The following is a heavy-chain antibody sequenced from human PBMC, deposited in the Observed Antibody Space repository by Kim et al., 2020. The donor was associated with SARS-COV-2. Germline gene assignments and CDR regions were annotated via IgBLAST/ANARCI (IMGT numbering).Heavy chain of an antibody. J-gene: IGHJ4*02. CDR3: ARGGVGVRGAYDY. V-gene: IGHV3-64*01. Sequence: YANSVKGRFTISRDNSKNTLYLQMGSLRAEDMAVYYCARGGVGVRGAYDYWGQGTLVTVSS. D-gene: IGHD1-26*01.